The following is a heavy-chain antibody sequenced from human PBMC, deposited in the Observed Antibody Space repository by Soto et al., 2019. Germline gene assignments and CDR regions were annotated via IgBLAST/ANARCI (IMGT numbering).Heavy chain of an antibody. CDR2: IYHSGST. D-gene: IGHD2-15*01. J-gene: IGHJ4*02. Sequence: QLQLQESGSGLVKPSQTLSLTCAVSGGSISSGGYSWSWIRQPPGKGLEWIGYIYHSGSTYYNPSHKSRVTITVDRSKNQFSLKLSSVTAADTAVYYCARGYCSGGSGYHHYWGQGTLVTVSS. CDR3: ARGYCSGGSGYHHY. V-gene: IGHV4-30-2*01. CDR1: GGSISSGGYS.